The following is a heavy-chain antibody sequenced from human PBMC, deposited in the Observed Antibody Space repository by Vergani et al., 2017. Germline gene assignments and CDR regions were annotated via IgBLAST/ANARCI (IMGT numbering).Heavy chain of an antibody. CDR2: IYRGGST. Sequence: EVQLVESGGGLVQPGGSLRLSCAASGFTVSSNYMSWVRQAPGKGLEWVSGIYRGGSTYYADSGKGRFTISRHNSKNTLDLQMNSLRAENTAVYYCARAQDDYGDENDASEIWGQGTMVTVSS. J-gene: IGHJ3*02. D-gene: IGHD4-17*01. V-gene: IGHV3-53*04. CDR1: GFTVSSNY. CDR3: ARAQDDYGDENDASEI.